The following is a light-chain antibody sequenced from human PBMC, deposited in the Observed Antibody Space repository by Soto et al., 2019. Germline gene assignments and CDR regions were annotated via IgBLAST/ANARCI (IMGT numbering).Light chain of an antibody. CDR1: QGISSY. Sequence: DIQLTQSPSFLSASVGDRVTITCRASQGISSYLAWYQQKPGKAPKLLIYAASTLQSGVPSRFSGSGSGTEFTLTISSLQPEDFETYYCQQLNSYTLNFGGGTKVEIK. J-gene: IGKJ4*01. CDR3: QQLNSYTLN. CDR2: AAS. V-gene: IGKV1-9*01.